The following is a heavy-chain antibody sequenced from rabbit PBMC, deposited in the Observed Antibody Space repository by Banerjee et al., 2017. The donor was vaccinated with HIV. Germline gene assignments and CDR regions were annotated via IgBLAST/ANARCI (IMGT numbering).Heavy chain of an antibody. J-gene: IGHJ6*01. Sequence: QEQLEESGGDLVKPGGTLTLTCTASGFSFSSGYYMCWVRQPPGKGLEWIACIYAGSSGSTYYASWAKGRFTISKTSSTTVTLQMTSLTAADTASYFCARDSAGVIGWNFGLWGPGTLVTVS. D-gene: IGHD1-1*01. CDR3: ARDSAGVIGWNFGL. V-gene: IGHV1S45*01. CDR2: IYAGSSGST. CDR1: GFSFSSGYY.